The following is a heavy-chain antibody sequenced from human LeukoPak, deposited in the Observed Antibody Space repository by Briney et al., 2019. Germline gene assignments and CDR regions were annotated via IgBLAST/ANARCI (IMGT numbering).Heavy chain of an antibody. Sequence: PSETLSLTCAVYGGSFGGYYWSWIRQPPGKGLEWIGEINHSGSTNYNPSLKSRVTISVDTSKNQFSLKLSSVTAADTAVYYCARRGRSRSSDYWGQGTLVTVSS. CDR2: INHSGST. V-gene: IGHV4-34*01. CDR1: GGSFGGYY. J-gene: IGHJ4*02. CDR3: ARRGRSRSSDY. D-gene: IGHD3-10*01.